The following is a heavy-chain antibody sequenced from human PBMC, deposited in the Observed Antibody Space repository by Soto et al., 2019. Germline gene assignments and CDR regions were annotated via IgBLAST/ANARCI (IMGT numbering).Heavy chain of an antibody. CDR3: ARRARPDFYYMDV. V-gene: IGHV3-64*01. J-gene: IGHJ6*03. D-gene: IGHD6-6*01. Sequence: VQLAESGGGLAQPGGSLRLSCAASGVTLSGYAMDWVRRAPGKGLEYVSGISSNGVGTYYANSVQGRFTISRDNSKNTVYLQMGSLRPEDMAVSYCARRARPDFYYMDVWGKGTTVTVSS. CDR1: GVTLSGYA. CDR2: ISSNGVGT.